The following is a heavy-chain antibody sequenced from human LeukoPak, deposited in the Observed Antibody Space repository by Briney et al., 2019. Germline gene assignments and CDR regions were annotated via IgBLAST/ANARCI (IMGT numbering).Heavy chain of an antibody. Sequence: GGSLRLSCAASGFTFSSYWMHWVRQPPGKGLLWVSRINPDGRSTGYADAVKGRFTISRDNAKNTLYLQMNSLRAEDTAVYYCARRGAVRGVSYFDYWGQGTLVTVSS. D-gene: IGHD3-10*01. V-gene: IGHV3-74*01. CDR3: ARRGAVRGVSYFDY. CDR1: GFTFSSYW. J-gene: IGHJ4*02. CDR2: INPDGRST.